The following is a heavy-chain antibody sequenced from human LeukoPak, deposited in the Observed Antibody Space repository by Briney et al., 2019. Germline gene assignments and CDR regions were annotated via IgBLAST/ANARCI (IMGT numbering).Heavy chain of an antibody. CDR2: IYYSGST. J-gene: IGHJ3*02. V-gene: IGHV4-59*01. D-gene: IGHD4/OR15-4a*01. CDR1: GGSFSGYY. CDR3: ARGLAAKGAFDI. Sequence: KPSETLSLTCAVYGGSFSGYYWSWIRQPPGKGLEWIGYIYYSGSTNYNPSLKSRVTISVDTSKNQFSLKLSSVTAADTAVYYCARGLAAKGAFDIWGQGTMVTVSS.